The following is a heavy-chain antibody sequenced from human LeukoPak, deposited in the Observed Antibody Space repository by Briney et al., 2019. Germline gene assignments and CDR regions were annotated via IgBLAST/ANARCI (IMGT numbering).Heavy chain of an antibody. CDR3: ARVSYYDSSGYYYYYYMDV. Sequence: ASVKVSFKASGYTFTGYYMHWVRQAPGQGLEWMGWINPSSGSTNYAQKFHGRVTMTRDTSIRTAYMELSRLRSDDTAVYYCARVSYYDSSGYYYYYYMDVWGKGTTVTVSS. CDR1: GYTFTGYY. D-gene: IGHD3-22*01. V-gene: IGHV1-2*02. CDR2: INPSSGST. J-gene: IGHJ6*03.